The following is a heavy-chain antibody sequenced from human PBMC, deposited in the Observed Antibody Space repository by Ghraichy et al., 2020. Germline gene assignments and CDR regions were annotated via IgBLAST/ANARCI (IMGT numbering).Heavy chain of an antibody. CDR1: GFIFSNFG. J-gene: IGHJ4*02. CDR2: MSYDGYNQ. Sequence: GGSLRLSCAASGFIFSNFGMHWVRKAPGKGLEWVAFMSYDGYNQFYADSVKGRFTISRDNSKNTVFLQMDSLRTEDTAVYYCARDYLGDIPSYFDYWGQGTLVTVSS. CDR3: ARDYLGDIPSYFDY. V-gene: IGHV3-30*03. D-gene: IGHD3-10*01.